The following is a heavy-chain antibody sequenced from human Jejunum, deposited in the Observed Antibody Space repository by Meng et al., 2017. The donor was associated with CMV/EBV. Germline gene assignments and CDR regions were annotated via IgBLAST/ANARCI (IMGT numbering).Heavy chain of an antibody. D-gene: IGHD3-22*01. CDR3: AAGAPYDTSGYYFDFDY. CDR1: GFSVSDNY. Sequence: EGHAGQVGGGPVQPGGSLRLSCAASGFSVSDNYMNWVRLPPGKGLEWVSVINRDGVIVYADSVKGRFIISRDNAKNTLYLHMSSLRAEDTAVYYCAAGAPYDTSGYYFDFDYWGQGTLVTVSS. CDR2: INRDGVI. V-gene: IGHV3-66*01. J-gene: IGHJ4*02.